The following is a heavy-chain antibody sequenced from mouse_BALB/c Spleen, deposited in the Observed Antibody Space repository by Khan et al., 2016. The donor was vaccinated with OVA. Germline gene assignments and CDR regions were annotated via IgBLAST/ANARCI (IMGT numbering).Heavy chain of an antibody. V-gene: IGHV5-6*01. CDR3: ARLAYYYNSEGFAY. CDR1: GFTFTTYG. D-gene: IGHD1-1*02. CDR2: ISSGGHYT. Sequence: EVQLVESGADLVKPGGSLKLSCAASGFTFTTYGMSWVRQTPDMRLEWVATISSGGHYTYYPDSVRGRFTISRDTAKNTLYLQMSTLKSEDTAKYYGARLAYYYNSEGFAYWGQGTLVTVSA. J-gene: IGHJ3*01.